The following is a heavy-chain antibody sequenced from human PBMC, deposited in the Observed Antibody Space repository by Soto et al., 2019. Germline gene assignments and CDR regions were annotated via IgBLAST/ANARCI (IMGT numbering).Heavy chain of an antibody. CDR2: IIPIFGTA. Sequence: SVKVSCKASGGTFSSYAISWVRQAPGQGLEWMGGIIPIFGTANYAQKFQGRVTITADKSTSTAYMELSSLRSEDTAVYYSARRGYGDYDPNYYYYYGMDVWGQGTTVTVSS. CDR3: ARRGYGDYDPNYYYYYGMDV. D-gene: IGHD4-17*01. J-gene: IGHJ6*02. CDR1: GGTFSSYA. V-gene: IGHV1-69*06.